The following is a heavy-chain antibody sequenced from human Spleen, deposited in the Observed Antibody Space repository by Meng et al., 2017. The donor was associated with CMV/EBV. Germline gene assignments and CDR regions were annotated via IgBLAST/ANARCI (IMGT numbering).Heavy chain of an antibody. CDR2: FSGNSGFI. Sequence: GGSLRLSCAASGFTFDDFAIHWVRQSPGEGLEWVSGFSGNSGFIGYADSVKGRFNISRDNARKSLSLEINPLRVEDTALYYCVKGGGEKVTFDAMDVWGQGTTVTVS. V-gene: IGHV3-9*01. CDR1: GFTFDDFA. CDR3: VKGGGEKVTFDAMDV. J-gene: IGHJ6*02. D-gene: IGHD2-21*02.